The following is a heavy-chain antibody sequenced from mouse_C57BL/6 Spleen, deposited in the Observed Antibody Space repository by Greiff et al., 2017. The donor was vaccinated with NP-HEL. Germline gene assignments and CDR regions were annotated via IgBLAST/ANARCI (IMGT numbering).Heavy chain of an antibody. Sequence: VQVVESGAELVRPGTSVKVFCKASGYAFPNYLIEWVKQRPGQGLEWIGVINPGSGGTNYNEKFKGKGTLTADKSSSTAYMQLSSLTSEDSAVYFCAIPYYCGSSYLDDWGQGTTLTVSS. CDR1: GYAFPNYL. D-gene: IGHD1-1*01. J-gene: IGHJ2*01. CDR2: INPGSGGT. CDR3: AIPYYCGSSYLDD. V-gene: IGHV1-54*01.